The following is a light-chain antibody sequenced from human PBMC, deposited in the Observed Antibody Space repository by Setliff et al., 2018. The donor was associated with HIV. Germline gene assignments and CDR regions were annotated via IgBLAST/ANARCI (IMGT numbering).Light chain of an antibody. CDR2: ENY. V-gene: IGLV6-57*01. J-gene: IGLJ2*01. Sequence: NFMLTQPLSVSESPGKTVTISCTRSSGSIAANHVQWYQQRPGSSPTTVIFENYRRPFGVPDRFSGSIDSSSNSASLTISGLKTEDEADYYCQSSKVFGGGTKVTVL. CDR1: SGSIAANH. CDR3: QSSKV.